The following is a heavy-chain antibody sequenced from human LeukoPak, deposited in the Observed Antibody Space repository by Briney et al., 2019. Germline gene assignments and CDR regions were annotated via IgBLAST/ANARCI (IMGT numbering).Heavy chain of an antibody. CDR3: AKDIGLLQWLLNYFDY. D-gene: IGHD6-19*01. V-gene: IGHV3-43*02. Sequence: GGSLRLSCAASGFTFDDYAMHWVRQAPGKGLEWVPLISGDGGSTYYADSVKGRFTISRDNSKNSLYLQMNSLRTEDTALYYCAKDIGLLQWLLNYFDYWGQGTLVTVSS. CDR2: ISGDGGST. J-gene: IGHJ4*02. CDR1: GFTFDDYA.